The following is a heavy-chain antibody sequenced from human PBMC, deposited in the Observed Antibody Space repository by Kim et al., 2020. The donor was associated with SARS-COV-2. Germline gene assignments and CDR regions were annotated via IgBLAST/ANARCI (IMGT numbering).Heavy chain of an antibody. V-gene: IGHV1-69*13. CDR1: GGTFSSYA. CDR2: IIPICGTA. Sequence: SVKVSCKASGGTFSSYAISWVRQAPGQGLEWMGGIIPICGTANYAQKFQGRVTITADESTSTAYMELSSLRSEDTAVYYCARAIGGCGGDCPPGYWGQGTLVTVSS. J-gene: IGHJ4*02. CDR3: ARAIGGCGGDCPPGY. D-gene: IGHD2-21*02.